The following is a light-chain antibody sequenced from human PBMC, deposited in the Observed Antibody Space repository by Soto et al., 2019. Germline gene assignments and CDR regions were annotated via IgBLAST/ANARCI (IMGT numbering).Light chain of an antibody. J-gene: IGKJ1*01. CDR1: QSIDNY. CDR2: AAS. Sequence: DIQMTQSPSSLSASVGDRVTITCRASQSIDNYLNWYQQKPGKAPKLLFYAASSFQSGVPSRFSGSGSGTDFTLTISSLQPEDFATYHCQQNYDTLWTFGQGTKVEIK. CDR3: QQNYDTLWT. V-gene: IGKV1-39*01.